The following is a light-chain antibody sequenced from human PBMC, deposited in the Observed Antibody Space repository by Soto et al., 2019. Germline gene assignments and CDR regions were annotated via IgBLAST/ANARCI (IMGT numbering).Light chain of an antibody. Sequence: EIVLTQSPGTLSLSPGERATLSCRASQSVTSSYLAWYQQKPGQAPRRLIYGASIRATGITDRFSGSGSGTDFTLTISRLEPEDFALYFCQQYHSSPLPFGQGTKVDIK. CDR2: GAS. CDR1: QSVTSSY. J-gene: IGKJ1*01. CDR3: QQYHSSPLP. V-gene: IGKV3-20*01.